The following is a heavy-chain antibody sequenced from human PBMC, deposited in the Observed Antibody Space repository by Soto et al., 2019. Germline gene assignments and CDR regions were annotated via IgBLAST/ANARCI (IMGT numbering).Heavy chain of an antibody. Sequence: EVQVVESGGGLVQPGGSLRLSCAGSGFSFSDHYMDWVRQAPGKGLEWVGRSRNKPKKYTTAYATSVKGRFTISRHDSKNSLYLHMNRLKNEATAVYYCARIAAAASNAFDIWGQGTMVTVSS. D-gene: IGHD6-13*01. CDR1: GFSFSDHY. CDR2: SRNKPKKYTT. J-gene: IGHJ3*02. CDR3: ARIAAAASNAFDI. V-gene: IGHV3-72*01.